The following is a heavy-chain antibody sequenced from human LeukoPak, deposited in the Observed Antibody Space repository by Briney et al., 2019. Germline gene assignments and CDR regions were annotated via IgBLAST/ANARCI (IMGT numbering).Heavy chain of an antibody. Sequence: GGSLRLSCAASGFTFSSYGMHWVRQAPGKGLEWVAVIWYDGSNKYYADSVKGRFTISRDNSKNTLYLQMNSLRAEDTAVYYCARGYGYSSGWRDAFDIWGQGTMVTVSS. V-gene: IGHV3-33*01. CDR2: IWYDGSNK. CDR1: GFTFSSYG. CDR3: ARGYGYSSGWRDAFDI. D-gene: IGHD6-19*01. J-gene: IGHJ3*02.